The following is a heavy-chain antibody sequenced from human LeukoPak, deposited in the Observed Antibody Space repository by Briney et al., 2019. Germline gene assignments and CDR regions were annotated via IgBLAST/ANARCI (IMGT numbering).Heavy chain of an antibody. D-gene: IGHD3/OR15-3a*01. V-gene: IGHV3-23*01. CDR3: AKSDHGFWTGYKR. J-gene: IGHJ4*02. CDR2: ISSDGANT. Sequence: PGGSLRLSCAASGFTFSGYAMSWVRQAPGKGLEWVSAISSDGANTFYADSVKGRFTISRDNSKNTLFLQMNSLRAEDTAVYYCAKSDHGFWTGYKRWGQGTLVTVSS. CDR1: GFTFSGYA.